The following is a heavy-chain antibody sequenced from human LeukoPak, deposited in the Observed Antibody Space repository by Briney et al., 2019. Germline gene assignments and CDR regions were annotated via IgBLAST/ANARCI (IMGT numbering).Heavy chain of an antibody. J-gene: IGHJ5*02. V-gene: IGHV4-4*07. CDR2: IYTSGST. CDR1: GGSISSYY. CDR3: ARDIVVVVAATHSNWFDP. D-gene: IGHD2-15*01. Sequence: SETLSLTCTVSGGSISSYYWSWIRQPAGKGLEWIGRIYTSGSTNYNPSLKSRVTMSVDTSKNQFSLKLSSVTAADTAVYYCARDIVVVVAATHSNWFDPWGQGTLVTVPS.